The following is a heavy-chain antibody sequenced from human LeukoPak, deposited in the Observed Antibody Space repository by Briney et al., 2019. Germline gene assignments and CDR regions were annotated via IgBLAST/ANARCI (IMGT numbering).Heavy chain of an antibody. Sequence: GGSLRLSCAASGFTFSDYWMHWVRQAPGKGLVWVSRVNSDEGTTNYADSVKGRFTISRDNAKNTLYLQMNSLRVEDTAVYYCARGDSGYDYNFFDDWGQGTLVTVSS. CDR3: ARGDSGYDYNFFDD. J-gene: IGHJ4*02. CDR1: GFTFSDYW. D-gene: IGHD5-12*01. CDR2: VNSDEGTT. V-gene: IGHV3-74*01.